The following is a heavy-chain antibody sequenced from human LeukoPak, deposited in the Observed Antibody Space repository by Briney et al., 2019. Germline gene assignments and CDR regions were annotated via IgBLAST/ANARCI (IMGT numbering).Heavy chain of an antibody. CDR3: ARGDGSYSD. CDR2: IYTSGST. J-gene: IGHJ4*02. V-gene: IGHV4-4*07. D-gene: IGHD2-15*01. Sequence: PSETLSLTCRVSGASVSSYYWSWIRQPAGKGLEWIGRIYTSGSTSSYPSLKSRVTISVDTSKNQFSLKLSSVTAADTAVYYCARGDGSYSDWGQGTLVTVSS. CDR1: GASVSSYY.